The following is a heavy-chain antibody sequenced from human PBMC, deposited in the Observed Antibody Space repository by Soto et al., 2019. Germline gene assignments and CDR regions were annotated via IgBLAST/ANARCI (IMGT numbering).Heavy chain of an antibody. CDR2: INHSGST. V-gene: IGHV4-34*01. Sequence: SETLSLTCAVYGGSFSGYYWSWIRQPPGKGLEWIGEINHSGSTNYNPSLKSRVTISVDTSKNQFSLKLSSVTAADTAVYYCARGPLGSRNWNPVRPPHFDYWGQGTLVTVSS. D-gene: IGHD1-20*01. CDR1: GGSFSGYY. CDR3: ARGPLGSRNWNPVRPPHFDY. J-gene: IGHJ4*02.